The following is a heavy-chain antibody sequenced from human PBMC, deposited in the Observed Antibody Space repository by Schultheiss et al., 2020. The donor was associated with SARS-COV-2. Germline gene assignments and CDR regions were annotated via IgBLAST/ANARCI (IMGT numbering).Heavy chain of an antibody. CDR3: AREIAAAGIGGF. CDR1: GFTFSSYS. CDR2: ISRSGGNT. Sequence: GGSLRLSCAASGFTFSSYSMNWVRQAPGKGLEWVSTISRSGGNTYYADSVKGRFTISRDNAKNSLYLQMNSLRAEDTAVYYCAREIAAAGIGGFWGQGTLVTVSS. V-gene: IGHV3-21*01. J-gene: IGHJ4*02. D-gene: IGHD6-13*01.